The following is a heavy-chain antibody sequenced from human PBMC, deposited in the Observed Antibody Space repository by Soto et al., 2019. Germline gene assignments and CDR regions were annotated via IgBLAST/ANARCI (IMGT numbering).Heavy chain of an antibody. CDR1: GFTFSSYS. D-gene: IGHD3-10*01. CDR3: AKKVNSGPGSQYFDY. Sequence: HPGGSLRLSCAASGFTFSSYSMSWVRQAPGKGLEWVSGFRTGGDDGTTYYADSVKGRFTISRDNSKNTLFLQMNSLSAEDTAIYYCAKKVNSGPGSQYFDYWGQGTLVTVSS. J-gene: IGHJ4*02. CDR2: FRTGGDDGTT. V-gene: IGHV3-23*01.